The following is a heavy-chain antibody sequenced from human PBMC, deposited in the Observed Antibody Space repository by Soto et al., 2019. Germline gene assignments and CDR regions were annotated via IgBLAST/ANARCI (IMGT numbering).Heavy chain of an antibody. J-gene: IGHJ4*02. Sequence: QVQLVESGGGLVKPGGSLRLSCAASGFTFSDYYMSWIRQAPGKGLEWVSYISSSGSTIYYADSVKGRFTISRDNATHSLYLKMNSLRAEDTAVYYCARGYDFWSGYFVHYNYFDYWGQGTLVTVSS. V-gene: IGHV3-11*01. CDR3: ARGYDFWSGYFVHYNYFDY. CDR1: GFTFSDYY. D-gene: IGHD3-3*01. CDR2: ISSSGSTI.